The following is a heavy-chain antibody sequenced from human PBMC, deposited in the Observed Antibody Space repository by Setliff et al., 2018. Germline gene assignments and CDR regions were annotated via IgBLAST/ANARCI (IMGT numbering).Heavy chain of an antibody. CDR2: MNPNSGNT. Sequence: ASVKVSCKASGYTFTSYDINWVRQATGQGLEWMGWMNPNSGNTGYAQKFQGRVTMTRNTSISTAYMELSSLRSEDTAVYYCARQRRWFGPQPIDYWGQGTLVTVSS. CDR1: GYTFTSYD. CDR3: ARQRRWFGPQPIDY. V-gene: IGHV1-8*02. D-gene: IGHD3-10*01. J-gene: IGHJ4*02.